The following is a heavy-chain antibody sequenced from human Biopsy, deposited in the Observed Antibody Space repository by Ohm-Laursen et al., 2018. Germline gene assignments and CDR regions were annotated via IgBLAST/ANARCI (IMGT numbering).Heavy chain of an antibody. CDR1: GFTFCHYD. V-gene: IGHV3-33*04. Sequence: SLRLSCAASGFTFCHYDMHWIRQAPGKGLEWVSLIWYDGTNEDYADSVKGRFTISRDNSKNTLYLQINTLTLEDTAFYYCARGLSSGWYGYFDVWGRGTLVTVSS. CDR3: ARGLSSGWYGYFDV. J-gene: IGHJ2*01. CDR2: IWYDGTNE. D-gene: IGHD6-19*01.